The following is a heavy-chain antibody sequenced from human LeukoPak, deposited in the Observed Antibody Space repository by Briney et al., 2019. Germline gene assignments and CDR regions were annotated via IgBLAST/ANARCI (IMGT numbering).Heavy chain of an antibody. CDR2: INPNSGGT. J-gene: IGHJ4*02. D-gene: IGHD6-19*01. Sequence: ASVKVSCKASGYTFTGYYMHWVRQAPGQGLEWMGRINPNSGGTNYAQKFQGRVTMTRDTSISTAYMELSSLRSEDTAVYYCARSSSGWYYFDYWGQGTLVTVSS. V-gene: IGHV1-2*06. CDR3: ARSSSGWYYFDY. CDR1: GYTFTGYY.